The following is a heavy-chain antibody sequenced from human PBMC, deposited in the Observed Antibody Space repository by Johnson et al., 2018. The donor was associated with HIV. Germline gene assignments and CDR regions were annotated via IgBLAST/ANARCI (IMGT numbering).Heavy chain of an antibody. CDR1: GFTFRSYA. J-gene: IGHJ3*02. V-gene: IGHV3-23*04. CDR2: ISGSGGST. Sequence: VQLVESGGGVVRPGGSLRLSCATSGFTFRSYAMHWVRQAPGRGLEWVSAISGSGGSTYYADSVKGRFTISRDNSKNTLYLQMNSLRAEDTAVYYCARLSKGGFDAFDIWGQGTMVTVSS. D-gene: IGHD5/OR15-5a*01. CDR3: ARLSKGGFDAFDI.